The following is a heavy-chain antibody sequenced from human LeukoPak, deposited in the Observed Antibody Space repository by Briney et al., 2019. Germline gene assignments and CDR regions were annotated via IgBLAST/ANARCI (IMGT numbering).Heavy chain of an antibody. D-gene: IGHD4-17*01. J-gene: IGHJ4*02. V-gene: IGHV4-34*01. CDR2: INHSGST. CDR3: ARNGDYVDS. CDR1: GGSFSGYY. Sequence: SETLSLTCAVYGGSFSGYYLIWIRQPPGKGLEWIGEINHSGSTNHNPSLKRRVTISVDTSKNQFSLKLSSVTAADTAVYYCARNGDYVDSWGQGTLVTVSS.